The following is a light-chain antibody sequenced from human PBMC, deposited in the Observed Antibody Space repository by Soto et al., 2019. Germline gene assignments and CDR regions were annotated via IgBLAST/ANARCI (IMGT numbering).Light chain of an antibody. CDR2: AAS. CDR3: QQYDDSLTWT. Sequence: EIVLTQSPGTLSLSPGERATLSCRASQSVSSRYIAWYQQKPGQAPRLLIYAASSRATGLPDRFSGRVSGTDFTLTISRLEPEDFAVYYCQQYDDSLTWTFGQGTKVEIK. J-gene: IGKJ1*01. V-gene: IGKV3-20*01. CDR1: QSVSSRY.